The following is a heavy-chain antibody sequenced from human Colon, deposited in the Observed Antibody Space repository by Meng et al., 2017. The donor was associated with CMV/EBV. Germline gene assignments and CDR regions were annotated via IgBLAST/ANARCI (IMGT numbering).Heavy chain of an antibody. J-gene: IGHJ1*01. CDR2: IIGSGSTT. CDR3: AKTERGIREGSRTWDFKH. V-gene: IGHV3-23*01. D-gene: IGHD2-2*01. Sequence: GGPLRLSFEASGFPFSSSAMTWVRQAPGKGLEWVAFIIGSGSTTDYADSVKGRFTISRDNSTNTLYLQMNSLRVDDTAVYYCAKTERGIREGSRTWDFKHWGQGTLVTVSS. CDR1: GFPFSSSA.